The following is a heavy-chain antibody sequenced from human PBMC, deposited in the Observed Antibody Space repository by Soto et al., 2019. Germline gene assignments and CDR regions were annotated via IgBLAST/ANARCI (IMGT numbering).Heavy chain of an antibody. CDR3: AKGAWLDY. D-gene: IGHD5-12*01. Sequence: EVQLLESGGGLVQPGASLRLSCAASGFPFPTFDMSWARQAPGKGLEWVSVVRGRDGSTSYADSLKGLFTISKDSSKNTLYLQMNSLRAEDTALYYCAKGAWLDYWGQGTLVTVSS. V-gene: IGHV3-23*01. CDR1: GFPFPTFD. CDR2: VRGRDGST. J-gene: IGHJ4*02.